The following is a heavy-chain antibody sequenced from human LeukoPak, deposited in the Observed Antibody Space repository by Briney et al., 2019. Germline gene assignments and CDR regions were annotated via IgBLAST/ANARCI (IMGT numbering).Heavy chain of an antibody. CDR1: GFTFSSYG. J-gene: IGHJ3*02. D-gene: IGHD3-22*01. CDR2: TYTGGNS. CDR3: ARGGRGSAAVVAPRSFDI. Sequence: GGSLRLSCAASGFTFSSYGMHWVRQAPGKGLEWVSVTYTGGNSYYADSVKGRFIISRDISKNTLYLQMNSLRAEDSALYYCARGGRGSAAVVAPRSFDIWGQGTMVTVSS. V-gene: IGHV3-NL1*01.